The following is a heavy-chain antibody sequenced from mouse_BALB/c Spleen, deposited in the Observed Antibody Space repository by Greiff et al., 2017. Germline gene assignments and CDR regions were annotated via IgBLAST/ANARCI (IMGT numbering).Heavy chain of an antibody. V-gene: IGHV14-3*02. D-gene: IGHD2-3*01. CDR2: IDPANGNT. CDR1: GFNIKDTY. J-gene: IGHJ4*01. Sequence: VQLKQSGAELVKPGASVKLSCTASGFNIKDTYMHWVKQRPEQGLEWIGRIDPANGNTKYDPKFQGKATITADTSSNTAYLQLSSLTSEDTAVYYCARGRLLYYAMDYWGQGTSVTVSS. CDR3: ARGRLLYYAMDY.